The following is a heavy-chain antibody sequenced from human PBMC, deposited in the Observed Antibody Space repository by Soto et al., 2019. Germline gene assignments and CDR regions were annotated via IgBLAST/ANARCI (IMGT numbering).Heavy chain of an antibody. CDR2: ISAYNGNT. J-gene: IGHJ6*03. V-gene: IGHV1-18*01. CDR1: GYTFTSYG. Sequence: ASVKVSCKASGYTFTSYGISWVRQAPGQGLEWMGWISAYNGNTNYAQKLQGRVTMTTDTSTSTAYMELRSLRSDDTAVYYCARKVLFGSVDYYHYYMDVWGKGTTVTVS. CDR3: ARKVLFGSVDYYHYYMDV. D-gene: IGHD3-10*01.